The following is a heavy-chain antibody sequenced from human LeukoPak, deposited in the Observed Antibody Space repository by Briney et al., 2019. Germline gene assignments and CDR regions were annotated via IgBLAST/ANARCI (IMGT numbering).Heavy chain of an antibody. J-gene: IGHJ6*02. CDR3: ASNTRYYYGMDV. CDR2: IDPSDSYT. CDR1: GYSFTSYW. Sequence: GESLKISCKGSGYSFTSYWISWLRQMPGKGLEWMGRIDPSDSYTYYSPSFQGHVTISADKSISTAHLQWSSLKASDTAMYYCASNTRYYYGMDVWGQGTTVTVSS. V-gene: IGHV5-10-1*01.